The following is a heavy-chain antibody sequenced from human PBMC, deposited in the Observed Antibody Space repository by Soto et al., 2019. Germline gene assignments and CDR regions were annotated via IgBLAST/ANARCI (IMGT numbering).Heavy chain of an antibody. CDR1: GGSISSSSYY. J-gene: IGHJ5*02. CDR3: ARERPDGARLDP. CDR2: IYYSGST. Sequence: PSETLSLTCTVSGGSISSSSYYWGWIRQPPGKGLEWIGSIYYSGSTYYNPSLKSRVTISVETSKNQFSLKLSSVTAADTAVYYCARERPDGARLDPWGQGTLVTVSS. V-gene: IGHV4-39*02. D-gene: IGHD6-6*01.